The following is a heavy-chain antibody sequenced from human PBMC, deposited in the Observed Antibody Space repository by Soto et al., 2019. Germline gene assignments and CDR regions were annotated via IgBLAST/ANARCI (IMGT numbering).Heavy chain of an antibody. Sequence: SETLSLTCAVYGGSFSGYYWSWIRQPPGKGLEWIGEINHSGSTNYNPSLKSRVTISVDTSKNQFSLKLGSVTAAGTAVYDCARGGLAGAAAGTSATLPRYYYYYYMDVWGKGTTVTVSS. D-gene: IGHD6-13*01. CDR3: ARGGLAGAAAGTSATLPRYYYYYYMDV. V-gene: IGHV4-34*01. J-gene: IGHJ6*03. CDR2: INHSGST. CDR1: GGSFSGYY.